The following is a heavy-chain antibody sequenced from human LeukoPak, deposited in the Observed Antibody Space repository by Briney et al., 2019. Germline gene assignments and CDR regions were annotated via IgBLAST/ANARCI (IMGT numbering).Heavy chain of an antibody. CDR1: GFSFSTQE. Sequence: PGGSLRLPCATSGFSFSTQEMTWVRQAPGKGLERVSYISSNSRTIYYADSVKGRFTISRDNTRTSVFLQLNSLRVEDTGFYYCARGSYTGFDLYFDYWGQGTLVTVSS. D-gene: IGHD5-12*01. CDR2: ISSNSRTI. V-gene: IGHV3-48*03. J-gene: IGHJ4*02. CDR3: ARGSYTGFDLYFDY.